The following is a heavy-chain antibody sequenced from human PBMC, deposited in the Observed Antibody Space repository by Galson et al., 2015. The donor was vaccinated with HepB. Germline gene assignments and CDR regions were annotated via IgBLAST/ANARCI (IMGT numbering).Heavy chain of an antibody. J-gene: IGHJ3*02. CDR2: IIPIFGTA. V-gene: IGHV1-69*06. CDR3: ARGAEGLAFDI. Sequence: SVKVSCKASGGTFSSYAISWVRQAPGQGLEWMGGIIPIFGTANYAQKFQGRVTITADKSTSTTYMELSSLRSEDTAVYYCARGAEGLAFDIWGQGTMVTVSS. D-gene: IGHD6-19*01. CDR1: GGTFSSYA.